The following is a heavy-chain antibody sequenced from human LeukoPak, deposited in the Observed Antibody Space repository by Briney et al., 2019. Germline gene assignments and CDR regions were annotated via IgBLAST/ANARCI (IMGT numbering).Heavy chain of an antibody. V-gene: IGHV4-59*01. J-gene: IGHJ4*02. Sequence: PSETLSLTCTVSGGSISSYYWSWIRQPPGKGLEWIGYIYYNGSTNYNPSLKSRVTITVDTSKNQFSLKLSSVTAADTAVYYCARESSGWYQFDYWGQGTLVTVSS. CDR1: GGSISSYY. D-gene: IGHD6-19*01. CDR3: ARESSGWYQFDY. CDR2: IYYNGST.